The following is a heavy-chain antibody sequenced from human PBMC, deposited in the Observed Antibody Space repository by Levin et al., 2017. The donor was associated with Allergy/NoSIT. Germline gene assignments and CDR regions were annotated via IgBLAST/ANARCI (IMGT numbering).Heavy chain of an antibody. Sequence: GESLKISCAASGFTFSSYAMSWVRQAPGKGLEWVSAISGSGGSTYYADSVKGRFTISRDNSKNTLYLQMNSLRAEDTAVYYCAKASLMTTVTTDYYYYMDVWGKGTTVTVSS. CDR1: GFTFSSYA. CDR3: AKASLMTTVTTDYYYYMDV. V-gene: IGHV3-23*01. CDR2: ISGSGGST. J-gene: IGHJ6*03. D-gene: IGHD4-11*01.